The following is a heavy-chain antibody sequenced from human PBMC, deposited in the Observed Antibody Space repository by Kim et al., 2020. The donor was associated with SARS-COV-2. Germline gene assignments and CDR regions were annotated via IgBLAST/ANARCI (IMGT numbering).Heavy chain of an antibody. CDR3: ARRLENWNYLGDYYYYYMDV. CDR1: GGSISSYY. D-gene: IGHD1-7*01. V-gene: IGHV4-59*08. Sequence: SETLSLTCTVSGGSISSYYWSWIRQPPGKGLEWIGYIYYSGSTNYNPSLKSRVTISVDTSKNQFSLKLSSVTAADTAVYYCARRLENWNYLGDYYYYYMDVWGKGTTVTVSS. CDR2: IYYSGST. J-gene: IGHJ6*03.